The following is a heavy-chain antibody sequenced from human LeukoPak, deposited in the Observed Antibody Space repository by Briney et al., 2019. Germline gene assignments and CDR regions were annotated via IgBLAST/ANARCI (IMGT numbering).Heavy chain of an antibody. CDR1: GFTFDDYA. J-gene: IGHJ6*02. V-gene: IGHV3-9*01. CDR3: ARDKGGLNYYYGMDV. Sequence: GGSLRLSCAASGFTFDDYAMHWVRQAPGKGLEWVSGISWNSGSIGYADSVKGRFTISRDNAKNTLYLQMNSLRAEDTAVYYCARDKGGLNYYYGMDVWGQGTTVTVSS. D-gene: IGHD4/OR15-4a*01. CDR2: ISWNSGSI.